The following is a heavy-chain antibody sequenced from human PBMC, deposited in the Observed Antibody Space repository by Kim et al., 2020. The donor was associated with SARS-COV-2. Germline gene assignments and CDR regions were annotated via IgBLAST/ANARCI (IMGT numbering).Heavy chain of an antibody. CDR1: GGSISSYY. J-gene: IGHJ6*02. CDR3: ARDRSIFGVVTDDYYYYYGMDV. CDR2: IYYSGST. D-gene: IGHD3-3*01. Sequence: SETLSLTCTVSGGSISSYYWSWIRQPPGKGLEWIGYIYYSGSTNYNPSLKSRVTISVDTSKNQFSLKLSSVTAADTAVYYCARDRSIFGVVTDDYYYYYGMDVWGQGTTVTVSS. V-gene: IGHV4-59*01.